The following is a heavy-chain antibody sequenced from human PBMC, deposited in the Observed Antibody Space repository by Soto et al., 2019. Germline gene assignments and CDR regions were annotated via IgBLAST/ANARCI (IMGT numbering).Heavy chain of an antibody. D-gene: IGHD5-18*01. V-gene: IGHV1-8*01. CDR1: GYTFTSYD. Sequence: QVQLVQSGAEVKKPGASVKVSCKASGYTFTSYDINWVRQATGQGLEWMGWMNPNSGNTGYAQKFQGRVTMTRNTSTSTAYRELSSLRSEDTAVYYCARGVQLWSREYYYMDVWGKGTTVTVSS. J-gene: IGHJ6*03. CDR2: MNPNSGNT. CDR3: ARGVQLWSREYYYMDV.